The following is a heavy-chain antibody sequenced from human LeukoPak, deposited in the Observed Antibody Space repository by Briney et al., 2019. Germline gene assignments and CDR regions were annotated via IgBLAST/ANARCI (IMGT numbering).Heavy chain of an antibody. CDR3: ARTIVGATKGGFDY. CDR2: IIPILGIA. CDR1: GGTYSSYT. Sequence: ASVKVSCKASGGTYSSYTISWVRQGPGQGLEWMGRIIPILGIANYAQKFQGRVTITADKSTSTAYMELSSLRSEDTAVYYCARTIVGATKGGFDYWGQGTLVTVSS. D-gene: IGHD1-26*01. V-gene: IGHV1-69*02. J-gene: IGHJ4*02.